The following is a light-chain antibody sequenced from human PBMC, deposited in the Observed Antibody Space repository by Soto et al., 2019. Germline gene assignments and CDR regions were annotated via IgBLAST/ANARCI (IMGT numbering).Light chain of an antibody. CDR3: QQSYSTSIT. Sequence: EIVLTQSPATLSLSPGERATLSCRASQSVSSYLAWYQQKPGQAPRLLIYGASTRATGIPARFSGSGSGTDFTLTISSLQPEDFATYYCQQSYSTSITFGQGTRLEIK. V-gene: IGKV3-11*01. CDR2: GAS. J-gene: IGKJ5*01. CDR1: QSVSSY.